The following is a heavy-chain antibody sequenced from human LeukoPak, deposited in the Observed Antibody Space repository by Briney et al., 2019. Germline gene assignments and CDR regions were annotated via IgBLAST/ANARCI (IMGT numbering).Heavy chain of an antibody. CDR2: IFWDDDK. CDR1: GFSLSTSFVS. CDR3: AHRRGTSGFDY. J-gene: IGHJ4*02. V-gene: IGHV2-5*02. D-gene: IGHD1-26*01. Sequence: SGPTLVKPTQTLTLTCTFSGFSLSTSFVSVGWIRQPPRKGLEWLALIFWDDDKRYSPSLKSRLTITKDTSKNQVVLTMTTMDPVDTGTYYCAHRRGTSGFDYWGQGSLVTVSS.